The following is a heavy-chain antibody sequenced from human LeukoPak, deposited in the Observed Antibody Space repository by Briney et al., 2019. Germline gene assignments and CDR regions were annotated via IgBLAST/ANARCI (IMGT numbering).Heavy chain of an antibody. CDR3: ARVRFGESPYYYYYMDV. Sequence: PSETLSLTCTVSGGSISSYYWSWIRQPPGKGLEWIGYIYYGGSTNYNPSLKSRVTISVDTSKNQFSLKLSSVTAADTAVYYCARVRFGESPYYYYYMDVWGKGTTVTISS. D-gene: IGHD3-10*01. CDR1: GGSISSYY. V-gene: IGHV4-59*01. CDR2: IYYGGST. J-gene: IGHJ6*03.